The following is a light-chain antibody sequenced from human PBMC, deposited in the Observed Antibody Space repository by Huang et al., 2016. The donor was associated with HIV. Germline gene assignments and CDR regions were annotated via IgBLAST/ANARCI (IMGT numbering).Light chain of an antibody. CDR1: QGVRSN. CDR2: GAS. Sequence: EMVMTQSPDTLSLSPGERATLSCRASQGVRSNLAWYQQKPGQAPRRLIYGASTRVTGSPARFSGSGSETDVTLTIRSLQSEDFAVYYCQQYNNWPRTFGQGTKLEIK. J-gene: IGKJ2*01. CDR3: QQYNNWPRT. V-gene: IGKV3-15*01.